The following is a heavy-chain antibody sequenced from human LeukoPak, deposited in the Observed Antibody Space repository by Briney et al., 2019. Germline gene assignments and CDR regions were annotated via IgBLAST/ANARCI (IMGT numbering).Heavy chain of an antibody. CDR2: ITRNGGTT. V-gene: IGHV3-64D*09. J-gene: IGHJ4*02. Sequence: GSLRLSCSTSEFTFSSYAMHWVRQAPGKGLEHVSAITRNGGTTYYADSVKGRFTISRDNSKNTLYLQMSSLRTDDTAVYYCVKDQHPYNWKYDSFFDYWGQGTLVTVSS. CDR3: VKDQHPYNWKYDSFFDY. D-gene: IGHD1-7*01. CDR1: EFTFSSYA.